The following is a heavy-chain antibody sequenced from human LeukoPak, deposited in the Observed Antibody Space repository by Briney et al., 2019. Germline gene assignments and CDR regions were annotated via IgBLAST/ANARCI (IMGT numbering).Heavy chain of an antibody. D-gene: IGHD2-2*01. V-gene: IGHV4-61*02. CDR3: ASTICISTSCYPGVVDY. CDR2: IYSSGST. J-gene: IGHJ4*02. Sequence: SETLSLTCTVSGGLISSGSCYWSWIRQPAGKGLEWIGRIYSSGSTNYNPALRSRLTISVDTSKNQFSLKLSSVTAADTAVYYCASTICISTSCYPGVVDYWGQGTLVTVSS. CDR1: GGLISSGSCY.